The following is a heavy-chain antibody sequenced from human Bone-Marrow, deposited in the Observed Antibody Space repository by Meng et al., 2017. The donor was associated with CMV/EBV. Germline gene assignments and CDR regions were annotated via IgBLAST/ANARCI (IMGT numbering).Heavy chain of an antibody. V-gene: IGHV3-33*08. CDR1: GFTFSSYA. CDR2: IWYDGSNK. CDR3: ARDARFLECPDY. Sequence: GESLKISCAASGFTFSSYAMHWVRQAPGKGLEWVAVIWYDGSNKYYADSVKGRFTISRDNSKNTLYLQMNSLRAEDTAVYYCARDARFLECPDYWGQGTLVTVSS. D-gene: IGHD3-3*01. J-gene: IGHJ4*02.